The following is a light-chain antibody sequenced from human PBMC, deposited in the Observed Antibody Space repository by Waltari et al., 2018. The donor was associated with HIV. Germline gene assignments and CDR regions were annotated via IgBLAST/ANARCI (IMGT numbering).Light chain of an antibody. CDR3: VLYMGSGLRV. Sequence: QTVVTQEPSFSVSPGGTVTLTCGLSSGSVSTTYYPSWYQQTPGQAPRTLIYSTNTRSSGVPDRFSGSILGNKAALTITGAQADDESDYYCVLYMGSGLRVFGGGTNLTVL. J-gene: IGLJ3*02. CDR2: STN. CDR1: SGSVSTTYY. V-gene: IGLV8-61*01.